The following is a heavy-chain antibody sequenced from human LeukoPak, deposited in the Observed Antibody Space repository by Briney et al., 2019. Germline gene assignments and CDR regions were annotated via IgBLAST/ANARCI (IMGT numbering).Heavy chain of an antibody. CDR2: IRYDGTFK. V-gene: IGHV3-30*02. D-gene: IGHD3-3*01. CDR3: AKRYYDFLSGFSEAFDI. J-gene: IGHJ3*02. CDR1: GFTFSHYD. Sequence: GGSLRLSCAASGFTFSHYDIHWVRQAPGKGLEWVALIRYDGTFKSYAGSVRGRFTVSRDNSINALYLQMNSLRTEDTAVYYCAKRYYDFLSGFSEAFDIWGQGTMVTVSS.